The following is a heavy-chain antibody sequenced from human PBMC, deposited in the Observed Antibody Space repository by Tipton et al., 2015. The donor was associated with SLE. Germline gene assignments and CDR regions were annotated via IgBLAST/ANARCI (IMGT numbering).Heavy chain of an antibody. CDR3: ARDCSPGYCSGGSCYSLWYFDL. V-gene: IGHV4-38-2*02. Sequence: TLSLTCTVSGYSISSGYYWGWIRQPPGKGLEWIGSIYHSGSTNYNPSLKSRVTISVDTSKNQFSLKLSSVTAADTAVYYCARDCSPGYCSGGSCYSLWYFDLWGRGTLVTVSS. J-gene: IGHJ2*01. CDR2: IYHSGST. D-gene: IGHD2-15*01. CDR1: GYSISSGYY.